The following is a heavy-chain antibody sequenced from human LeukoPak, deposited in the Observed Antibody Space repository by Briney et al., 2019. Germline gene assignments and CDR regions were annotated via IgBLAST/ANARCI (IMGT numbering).Heavy chain of an antibody. D-gene: IGHD4-17*01. V-gene: IGHV3-23*01. CDR1: GFTFSSYA. CDR3: AKATSRMTTVTSPLGY. J-gene: IGHJ4*02. CDR2: TSGSGGGT. Sequence: GGSLRLSCAASGFTFSSYAMSWVRQAPGKGLEWLSATSGSGGGTYYADSVKGRFTISRDNSKNTLYLQMNSLRAEDTAVYYCAKATSRMTTVTSPLGYWGQGTLVTVSS.